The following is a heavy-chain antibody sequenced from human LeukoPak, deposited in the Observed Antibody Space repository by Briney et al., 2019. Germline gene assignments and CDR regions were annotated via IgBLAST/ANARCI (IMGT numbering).Heavy chain of an antibody. CDR2: IHPSGML. CDR3: SRGLDSRKLGY. J-gene: IGHJ4*02. D-gene: IGHD3-22*01. Sequence: SETLSLTCTVPGASFSSGDQYWNWIRQSPGKGLEWIGSIHPSGMLYNNPSLESRVTISIDTSKSQFSLNLNSVTAADTAVYFCSRGLDSRKLGYWGQGTLVTVSS. V-gene: IGHV4-31*03. CDR1: GASFSSGDQY.